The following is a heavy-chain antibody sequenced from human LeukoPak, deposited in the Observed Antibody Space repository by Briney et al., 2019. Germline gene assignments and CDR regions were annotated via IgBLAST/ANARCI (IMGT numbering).Heavy chain of an antibody. D-gene: IGHD3-10*01. CDR2: ISSSGSTI. CDR1: GFTFSSYE. J-gene: IGHJ5*02. Sequence: PGGSLRLSCAASGFTFSSYEMNWVRQAPGKGLEWVSYISSSGSTICYADSVKGRFTISRDNAKNSLYLQMNSLRAEDTAVYYCAREGGHYYGSGKTGFDPWGQGTLVTVSS. CDR3: AREGGHYYGSGKTGFDP. V-gene: IGHV3-48*03.